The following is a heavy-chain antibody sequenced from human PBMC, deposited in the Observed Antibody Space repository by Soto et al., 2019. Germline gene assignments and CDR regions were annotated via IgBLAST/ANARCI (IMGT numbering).Heavy chain of an antibody. J-gene: IGHJ4*02. CDR3: SPWGRNGWYTGFF. CDR2: MNPNSGRT. D-gene: IGHD6-19*01. V-gene: IGHV1-8*02. Sequence: QVQLVQSGAEVRKPGASVKVSCKTSGYTFTDYDINWVRQAPGQGLEWVGRMNPNSGRTEYAQKLEGRVTMTRDISISTAYMELSSLGYDDTAVYFCSPWGRNGWYTGFFWGQGTLVTVSS. CDR1: GYTFTDYD.